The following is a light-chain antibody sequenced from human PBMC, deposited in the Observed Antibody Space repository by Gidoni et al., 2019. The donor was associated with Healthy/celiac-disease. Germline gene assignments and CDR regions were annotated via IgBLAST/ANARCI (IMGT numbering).Light chain of an antibody. CDR3: QVWDSSSDHPNWV. J-gene: IGLJ3*02. V-gene: IGLV3-21*02. Sequence: SYVLTQPPSVSVAPGQTARITCGGNNIGSKSVHWYQQKPGQAPVLVVSDASDRPSGVPERFSGSNSGNTATLTISRVEAGDEADYYCQVWDSSSDHPNWVFGGGTKLTVL. CDR2: DAS. CDR1: NIGSKS.